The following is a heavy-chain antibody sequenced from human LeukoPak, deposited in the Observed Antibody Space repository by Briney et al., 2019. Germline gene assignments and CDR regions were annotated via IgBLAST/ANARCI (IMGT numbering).Heavy chain of an antibody. J-gene: IGHJ4*02. V-gene: IGHV3-20*04. CDR1: GFTFDDYG. D-gene: IGHD2-2*01. Sequence: PGGSLRLSCAASGFTFDDYGMSWVRQAPGKGLEWVSGINWNDGSTGYADSVKGRFTISRDNAKNSLYLQMNSLRAEDTALYYCARAMNIVVVPAAPSYYFDYWGQGTLVTVSS. CDR2: INWNDGST. CDR3: ARAMNIVVVPAAPSYYFDY.